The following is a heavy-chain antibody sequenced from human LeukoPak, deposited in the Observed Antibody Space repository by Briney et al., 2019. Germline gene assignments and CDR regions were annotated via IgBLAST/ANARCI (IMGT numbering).Heavy chain of an antibody. CDR2: IIPILGIA. CDR3: ARPPDDYGDYDLGY. CDR1: GGTFSSYA. D-gene: IGHD4-17*01. Sequence: SVKVSCKASGGTFSSYAISWVRQAPGQGLEWMGRIIPILGIANYAQKFQGRATITADKSTSTAYMELSSLRSEDTAVYYCARPPDDYGDYDLGYWGQGTLVTVSS. V-gene: IGHV1-69*04. J-gene: IGHJ4*02.